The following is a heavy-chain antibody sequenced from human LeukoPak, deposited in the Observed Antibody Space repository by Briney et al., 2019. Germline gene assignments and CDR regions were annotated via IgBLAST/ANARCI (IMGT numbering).Heavy chain of an antibody. J-gene: IGHJ4*02. D-gene: IGHD5-24*01. CDR3: TRYHNDLFDY. CDR2: IAYDGSRA. CDR1: GFTFGGYG. Sequence: PGGSLRLSCAGSGFTFGGYGMHWFRQTPGKGLEWVAVIAYDGSRAFYADSVKGRFTISRDNSKNTMSVQMDDLRAEDQAAYYCTRYHNDLFDYWGQGTLVTVSS. V-gene: IGHV3-33*01.